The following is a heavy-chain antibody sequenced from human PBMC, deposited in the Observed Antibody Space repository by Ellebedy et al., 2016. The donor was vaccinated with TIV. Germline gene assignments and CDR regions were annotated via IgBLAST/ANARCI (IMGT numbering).Heavy chain of an antibody. D-gene: IGHD3-10*01. CDR2: IYYSGAT. CDR1: GDSLTSGDNY. Sequence: SETLSLXXNVSGDSLTSGDNYWSWVRQSPGKGLEWIGYIYYSGATYYNPSLKSRVTMLLGTSKNQFSLELRSVTAADTAVYYCARNGDYGSGRSQNRPNWFDPWGQGVLVTVSS. V-gene: IGHV4-30-4*01. CDR3: ARNGDYGSGRSQNRPNWFDP. J-gene: IGHJ5*02.